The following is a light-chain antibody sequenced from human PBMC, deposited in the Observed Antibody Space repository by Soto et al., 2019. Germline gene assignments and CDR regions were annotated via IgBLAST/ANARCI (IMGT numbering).Light chain of an antibody. J-gene: IGKJ3*01. CDR3: PQRGNRPLFT. V-gene: IGKV3-11*01. CDR1: QSVGSY. CDR2: ETS. Sequence: EIVLTQSPATLSLSPGERATLSCRASQSVGSYLAWYQQKPGQAPRLLIYETSNRATGIPARFSGSGSWTDFPLLISSPVPEDSSVYYCPQRGNRPLFTFGAGTIVDMK.